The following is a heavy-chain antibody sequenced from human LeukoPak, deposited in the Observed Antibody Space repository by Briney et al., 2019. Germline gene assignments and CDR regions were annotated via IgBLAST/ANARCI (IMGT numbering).Heavy chain of an antibody. D-gene: IGHD2-15*01. J-gene: IGHJ6*03. CDR1: GGSFSGYY. CDR2: INHSGST. Sequence: PSETLSLTCAVYGGSFSGYYWSWIRQPPGKGLEWIGEINHSGSTNYNPSLKSRVTISVDTSKNQFSLKLSSVTAADTAVYYCARDFGSVAVVAADMDVWGKGTTVTVSS. V-gene: IGHV4-34*01. CDR3: ARDFGSVAVVAADMDV.